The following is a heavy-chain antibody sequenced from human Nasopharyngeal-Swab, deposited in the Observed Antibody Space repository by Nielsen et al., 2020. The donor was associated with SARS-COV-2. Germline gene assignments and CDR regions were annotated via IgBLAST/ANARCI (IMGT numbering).Heavy chain of an antibody. CDR1: GFTFSSYS. CDR2: ISSSSSYI. V-gene: IGHV3-21*01. D-gene: IGHD2-2*01. J-gene: IGHJ4*02. Sequence: GGSLKISCAASGFTFSSYSMNWVRQAPGKGLEWVSSISSSSSYIYYADSVKGRFTISRDNAKNSLYLQMNSLRAEDTAVYYCARDYCSSTSCYDYWGQGTLVTVSS. CDR3: ARDYCSSTSCYDY.